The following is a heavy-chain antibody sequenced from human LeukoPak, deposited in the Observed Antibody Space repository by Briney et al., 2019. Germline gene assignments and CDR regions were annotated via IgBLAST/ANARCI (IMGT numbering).Heavy chain of an antibody. CDR3: ARESLTMVRRDPLDY. CDR1: GFTFSSYA. CDR2: ISYDGSNK. D-gene: IGHD3-10*01. Sequence: PGGSLRLSCAASGFTFSSYAMHWVRQAPGKGLEWVAVISYDGSNKYYADSVKGRFTISRDNSKNTLYLQMNSLRAEDTAVYYCARESLTMVRRDPLDYWGQGTLVTVSS. V-gene: IGHV3-30-3*01. J-gene: IGHJ4*02.